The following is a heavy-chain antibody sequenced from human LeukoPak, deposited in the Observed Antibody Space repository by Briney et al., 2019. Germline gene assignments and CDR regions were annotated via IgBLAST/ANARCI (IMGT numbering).Heavy chain of an antibody. D-gene: IGHD2-2*01. CDR2: ISTYNGNT. Sequence: ASVKVSCKTSGYTFTTYGISWVRQAPGQGLEWMGWISTYNGNTNYAQKFQGRVTMTTDTSTSTAYMDLRSLRSDDTAVYYCARVNDAYYSYYYMDVWGKGTTVTISS. V-gene: IGHV1-18*01. CDR3: ARVNDAYYSYYYMDV. CDR1: GYTFTTYG. J-gene: IGHJ6*03.